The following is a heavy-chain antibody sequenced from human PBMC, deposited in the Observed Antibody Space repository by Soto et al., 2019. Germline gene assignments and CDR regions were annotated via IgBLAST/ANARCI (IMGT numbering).Heavy chain of an antibody. CDR2: INPSGGST. D-gene: IGHD6-6*01. CDR3: ASELGIAARFDY. CDR1: GYTFTSYY. J-gene: IGHJ4*02. V-gene: IGHV1-46*03. Sequence: ASVKVSCKASGYTFTSYYMHWVRQAPGQGLEWIGIINPSGGSTSYAQKFQGRVTMTRDTSTSTVYMELSSLRSDDTAVYYCASELGIAARFDYWGQGTLVTVSS.